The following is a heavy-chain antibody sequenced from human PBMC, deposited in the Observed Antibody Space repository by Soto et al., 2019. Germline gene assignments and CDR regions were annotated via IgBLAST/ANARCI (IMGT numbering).Heavy chain of an antibody. V-gene: IGHV1-3*01. CDR2: TNAGNGNK. CDR1: GYTFTSYT. J-gene: IGHJ4*02. CDR3: AGGGGWVGDPSFDS. D-gene: IGHD3-10*01. Sequence: QVQLVQSGAEVKKPGASVKVSCQASGYTFTSYTLHWVRQAPGQGPEWMGWTNAGNGNKKYSQRFQGRLTITSDRSARTAYMELSGLNFEDTALYYCAGGGGWVGDPSFDSWGQGTLVTVSS.